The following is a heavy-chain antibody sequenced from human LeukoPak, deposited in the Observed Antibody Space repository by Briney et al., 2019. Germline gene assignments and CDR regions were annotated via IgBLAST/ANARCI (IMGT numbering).Heavy chain of an antibody. J-gene: IGHJ3*02. V-gene: IGHV4-39*07. D-gene: IGHD4-11*01. CDR1: GGSISSYY. Sequence: SETLSLTCTVSGGSISSYYWSWIRQPPGRGLEWIGSIYYSGSTYYNPSLKSRVTISVDTSKNQFSLKLSSVTAADTAVYYCARDNNYSTYAFDIWGQGTMVTVSS. CDR3: ARDNNYSTYAFDI. CDR2: IYYSGST.